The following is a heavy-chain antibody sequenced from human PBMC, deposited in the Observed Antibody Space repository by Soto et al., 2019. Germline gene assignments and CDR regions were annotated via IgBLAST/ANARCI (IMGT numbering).Heavy chain of an antibody. CDR1: GFTFSNYA. CDR3: AKERLARGIDY. J-gene: IGHJ4*02. Sequence: EVQLLDSGGGLVQPGGSLRLSCAASGFTFSNYAMSWVRQAPGKGLDWVSTISGAGSNTYYADSVKGRFSISRDNSKNMAYLEMKNLRAEDTAVYYCAKERLARGIDYWGQGILVTVSS. CDR2: ISGAGSNT. D-gene: IGHD3-10*01. V-gene: IGHV3-23*01.